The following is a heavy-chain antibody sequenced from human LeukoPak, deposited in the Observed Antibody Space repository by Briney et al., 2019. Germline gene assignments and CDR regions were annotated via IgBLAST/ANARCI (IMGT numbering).Heavy chain of an antibody. Sequence: GGSLRLSCAPSGFTPSSSAMGWVRPAPGKGLEWVAVISYDGSNKYYADSVKGRFTISRDNSKNTLYLQMNSLRTEDTAVYYCAKGHSGIYSQFDYWGQGALVTVSS. CDR1: GFTPSSSA. V-gene: IGHV3-30*18. J-gene: IGHJ4*02. CDR2: ISYDGSNK. CDR3: AKGHSGIYSQFDY. D-gene: IGHD1-26*01.